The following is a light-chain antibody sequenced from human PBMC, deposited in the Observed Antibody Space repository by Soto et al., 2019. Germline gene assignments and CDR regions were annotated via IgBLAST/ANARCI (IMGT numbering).Light chain of an antibody. CDR3: CSYAGSSVA. J-gene: IGLJ2*01. Sequence: QSVLTQPASVSGSPGQSITISCTGTSSDVGSYNLVSWYQQHTGKAPKLMIYEGSKRPSGVSNRFSGSKSGNTASLTISGVQAEDEAEYYCCSYAGSSVAFGGGTQLTVL. CDR2: EGS. V-gene: IGLV2-23*01. CDR1: SSDVGSYNL.